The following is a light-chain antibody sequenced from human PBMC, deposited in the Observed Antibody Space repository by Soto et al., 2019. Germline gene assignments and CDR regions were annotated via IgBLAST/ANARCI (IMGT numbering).Light chain of an antibody. CDR1: QSLGIW. Sequence: EIQMTQSPSTLSASVGDRVTITCRASQSLGIWLAWHQQKPGKAPKLLIYDASTLKSGVPSRFSGSGSGTKFTLTSSSLQPDDFATYYCQEYNSYSGTFGQGTKVDIK. J-gene: IGKJ1*01. CDR2: DAS. CDR3: QEYNSYSGT. V-gene: IGKV1-5*01.